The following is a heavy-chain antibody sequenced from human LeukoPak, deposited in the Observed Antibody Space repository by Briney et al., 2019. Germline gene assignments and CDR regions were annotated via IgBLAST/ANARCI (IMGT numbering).Heavy chain of an antibody. CDR3: GSTNHHPPLQSRVTILIDTSKEQFFLEVKSVAAGDTAVFYCASSPYKQWLVHFFDD. Sequence: SETLSLTCTVSGGSISSYYWSWIRQPPGKGLEWIGYIYYSGSTNYNPSLKSRVTISLDTSKNQFSLKVNSVTAADTAVYYCGSTNHHPPLQSRVTILIDTSKEQFFLEVKSVAAGDTAVFYCASSPYKQWLVHFFDDWGQGTLVTVSS. CDR1: GGSISSYY. D-gene: IGHD3-9*01. V-gene: IGHV4-59*01. CDR2: IYYSGST. J-gene: IGHJ4*02.